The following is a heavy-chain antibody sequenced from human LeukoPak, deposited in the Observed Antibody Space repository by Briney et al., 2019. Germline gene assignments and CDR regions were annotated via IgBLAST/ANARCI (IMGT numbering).Heavy chain of an antibody. Sequence: SETLSLTCAVSGDSITSGGNSWSWIRQPPGKGLEWIGYIYETGGAFYSPSLKSRATLSVDISKNQISLQLTSLTATDTAVYFCARLKLRFFDVWGRGSLVTVSS. CDR2: IYETGGA. CDR3: ARLKLRFFDV. J-gene: IGHJ2*01. CDR1: GDSITSGGNS. V-gene: IGHV4-30-2*01. D-gene: IGHD1-1*01.